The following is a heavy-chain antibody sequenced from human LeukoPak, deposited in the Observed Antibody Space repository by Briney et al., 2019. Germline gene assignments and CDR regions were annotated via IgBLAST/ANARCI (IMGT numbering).Heavy chain of an antibody. V-gene: IGHV3-30*02. CDR3: ARDLCTNGVCYPGFDY. D-gene: IGHD2-8*01. J-gene: IGHJ4*02. CDR1: GFTFSTYG. CDR2: IRYDGSNK. Sequence: GGSLRLSCAASGFTFSTYGMHWVRQAPGKGLEWVAFIRYDGSNKYYADSVKGRFTISRDNAKNSLYLQMNSLRAEDTAVYYCARDLCTNGVCYPGFDYWGQGTLVTVSS.